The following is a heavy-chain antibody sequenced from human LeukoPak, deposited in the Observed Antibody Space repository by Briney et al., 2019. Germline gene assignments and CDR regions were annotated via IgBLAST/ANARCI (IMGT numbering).Heavy chain of an antibody. CDR2: IIPIFGTA. CDR1: GGTFSSYA. CDR3: ARGDGYNYGWFDP. D-gene: IGHD5-24*01. Sequence: SVTVSYKASGGTFSSYAIIWVRQAPGQGREWMGGIIPIFGTANYAQKFQGRVTITTDESTSTAYMELSSLRSEDTAVYYCARGDGYNYGWFDPWGQGTLVAVCS. J-gene: IGHJ5*02. V-gene: IGHV1-69*05.